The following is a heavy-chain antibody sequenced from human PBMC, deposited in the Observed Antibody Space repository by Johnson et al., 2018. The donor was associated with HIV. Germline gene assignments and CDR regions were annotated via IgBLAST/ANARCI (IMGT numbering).Heavy chain of an antibody. CDR1: GFTFSSYG. D-gene: IGHD6-13*01. V-gene: IGHV3-30*03. Sequence: QVQLVESGGGVVQPGRSLRLSCAASGFTFSSYGMHWVRQAPGKGLEWVAVISYEGSNKYYADSVKGRFTISRDNSKNTLDLQMNSLRAEDTAVYYCAPAGPDAFDIWGQGTMVTVSS. CDR2: ISYEGSNK. J-gene: IGHJ3*02. CDR3: APAGPDAFDI.